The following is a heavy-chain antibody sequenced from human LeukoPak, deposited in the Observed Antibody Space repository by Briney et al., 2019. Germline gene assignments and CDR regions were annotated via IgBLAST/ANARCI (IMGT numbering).Heavy chain of an antibody. J-gene: IGHJ4*02. CDR3: ARVGYCSGGSCRGVNFDY. D-gene: IGHD2-15*01. V-gene: IGHV4-34*01. CDR2: INHSGST. CDR1: AGSFSGYY. Sequence: SETLSLTCAVYAGSFSGYYWSWIRQPPGKGLEWIGEINHSGSTNYNPSLKSRVTISVDTSKNQFSLKLSSVTAADTAVYYCARVGYCSGGSCRGVNFDYWGQGTLVTVSS.